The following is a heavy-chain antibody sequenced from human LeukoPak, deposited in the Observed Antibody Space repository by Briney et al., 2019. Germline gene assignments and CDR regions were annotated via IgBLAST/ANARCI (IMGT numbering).Heavy chain of an antibody. J-gene: IGHJ4*02. Sequence: ASVKVSCKASGYTFTSYCIHWVRQAPGQGLEWMGIINPSGGVTTYAQKFQGRVTMIRDTSTSTVYMELSSLRSEDTAVYYCARGGTPYCGGDCLTGMDHWGQGTLVTVSS. CDR3: ARGGTPYCGGDCLTGMDH. CDR2: INPSGGVT. D-gene: IGHD2-21*02. CDR1: GYTFTSYC. V-gene: IGHV1-46*01.